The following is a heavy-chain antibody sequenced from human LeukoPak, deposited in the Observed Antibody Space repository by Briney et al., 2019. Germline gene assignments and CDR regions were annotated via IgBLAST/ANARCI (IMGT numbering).Heavy chain of an antibody. CDR1: GGSISSYY. D-gene: IGHD6-13*01. J-gene: IGHJ4*02. CDR3: AKEDQQLAGNLDY. Sequence: PSETLSLTCTVSGGSISSYYWSWVRQAPGKGLEWVSVIYSGGSTYYADSVKGRFTISRDNSKNTLYLQMNSLRAVDAAVYYCAKEDQQLAGNLDYWGQGTLVTVSS. CDR2: IYSGGST. V-gene: IGHV3-53*01.